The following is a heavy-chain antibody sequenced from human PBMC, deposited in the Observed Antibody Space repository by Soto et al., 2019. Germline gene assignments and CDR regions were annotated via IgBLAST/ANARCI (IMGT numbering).Heavy chain of an antibody. CDR3: AITSVADASFDY. Sequence: GGSLRLSXAGSGFIFSNNGMHWVRQAPGKGLEWVAFISYDGGETFYADSVKGRFTISRDNSKSTLFLHMNSLKKEDTAVYYCAITSVADASFDYWGQGTLVTVS. D-gene: IGHD5-12*01. J-gene: IGHJ4*02. V-gene: IGHV3-30*03. CDR1: GFIFSNNG. CDR2: ISYDGGET.